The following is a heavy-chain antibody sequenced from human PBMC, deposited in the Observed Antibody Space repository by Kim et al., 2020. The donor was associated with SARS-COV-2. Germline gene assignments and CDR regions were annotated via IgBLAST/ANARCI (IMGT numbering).Heavy chain of an antibody. V-gene: IGHV3-23*01. D-gene: IGHD3-22*01. CDR1: GFTFSSSA. Sequence: GGSLRLSCAASGFTFSSSAMSWVRQAPGKGLEWVSGISGSGGSTYYADSVKGRFTISRDNSKTTLYLQMNSLRAEDTAVYYCASIDYYDSSGPNAFEIWGAGAMLTVSS. J-gene: IGHJ3*02. CDR2: ISGSGGST. CDR3: ASIDYYDSSGPNAFEI.